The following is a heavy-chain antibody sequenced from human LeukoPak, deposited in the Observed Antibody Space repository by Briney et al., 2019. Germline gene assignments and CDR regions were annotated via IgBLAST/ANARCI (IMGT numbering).Heavy chain of an antibody. CDR3: ARDRSYYYDSSGYPSDYYYGMDV. CDR1: GFTFSSYS. J-gene: IGHJ6*02. V-gene: IGHV3-21*01. CDR2: ISSSSSYI. Sequence: GGSLRLSCAASGFTFSSYSMNWVRQAPGKGLEWVSSISSSSSYIYYVDSVKGRFTISRDNAKNSLYLQMNSLRAEDTAVYYCARDRSYYYDSSGYPSDYYYGMDVWGQGTTVTVSS. D-gene: IGHD3-22*01.